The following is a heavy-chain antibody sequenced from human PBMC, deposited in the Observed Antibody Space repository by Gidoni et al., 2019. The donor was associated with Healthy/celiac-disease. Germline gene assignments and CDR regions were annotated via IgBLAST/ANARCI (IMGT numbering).Heavy chain of an antibody. CDR1: GGSLRSSSYY. D-gene: IGHD3-22*01. V-gene: IGHV4-39*01. CDR3: ARQGYYYDSSGTFDY. Sequence: QLQLQESGPGLVRPSETLSLTCTVSGGSLRSSSYYWGWNRQPPGKGLEWLGSIYYSGSTYYNPSLKSRVTISVDTSKNQFSLKLSSVTAADTAVYYCARQGYYYDSSGTFDYWGQGTLVTVSS. J-gene: IGHJ4*02. CDR2: IYYSGST.